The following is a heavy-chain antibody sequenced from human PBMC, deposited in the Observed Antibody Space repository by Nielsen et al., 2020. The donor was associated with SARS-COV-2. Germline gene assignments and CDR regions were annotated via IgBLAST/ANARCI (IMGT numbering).Heavy chain of an antibody. J-gene: IGHJ6*03. CDR2: IYYSGST. CDR1: GDSISSFSFY. CDR3: ARHVTVMYYYYYYMDV. V-gene: IGHV4-39*01. Sequence: SETLSLTCTVSGDSISSFSFYWGWIRQPPGKGLEWIGSIYYSGSTYYNPSLKSRVTISVDTSKNQFSLKLSSVTAADTAVYYCARHVTVMYYYYYYMDVWGKGTTVTVSS. D-gene: IGHD4-11*01.